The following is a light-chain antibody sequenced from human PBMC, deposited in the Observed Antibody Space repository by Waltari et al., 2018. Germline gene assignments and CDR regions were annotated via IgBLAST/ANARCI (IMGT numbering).Light chain of an antibody. CDR1: SSDVGGYNY. J-gene: IGLJ2*01. Sequence: QSALTQPASVSGSPGQSITISCTGTSSDVGGYNYVSWYQQHPGKAPKLMIYDVSKRPSGVSNRFSGSKSGNTASLTSSGLQAEDESDYYCSSYTSSNTLVVFGGGTKLTVL. V-gene: IGLV2-14*03. CDR3: SSYTSSNTLVV. CDR2: DVS.